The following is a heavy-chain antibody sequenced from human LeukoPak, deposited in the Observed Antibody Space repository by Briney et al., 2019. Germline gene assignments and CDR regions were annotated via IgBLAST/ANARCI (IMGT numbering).Heavy chain of an antibody. Sequence: SETLSLTCTVSGGSISSYYWSWIRQPAGKGLEWIGCIYTSGSTNYNPSLKSRVTMSVDTSKNQFSLKLSSVTAADTAVYYCARAPLLPCYYYHMDVWGKGTTVTVSS. CDR3: ARAPLLPCYYYHMDV. D-gene: IGHD2-15*01. J-gene: IGHJ6*03. CDR2: IYTSGST. V-gene: IGHV4-4*07. CDR1: GGSISSYY.